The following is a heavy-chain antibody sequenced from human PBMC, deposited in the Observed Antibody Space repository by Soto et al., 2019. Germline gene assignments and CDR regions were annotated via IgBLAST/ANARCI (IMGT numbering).Heavy chain of an antibody. J-gene: IGHJ6*02. V-gene: IGHV4-59*01. CDR2: IYYSGST. CDR1: GGSISSYY. CDR3: ARDKGYDILTGPYYYYGMDV. Sequence: QVQLQESGPGLVKPSETLSLTCTVSGGSISSYYWSWIRQPPGKGLEWIGYIYYSGSTNYNPSLNSRVPISVDTSKNQFSLKLSSVTAADTAVYYCARDKGYDILTGPYYYYGMDVWGQGTTVTVSS. D-gene: IGHD3-9*01.